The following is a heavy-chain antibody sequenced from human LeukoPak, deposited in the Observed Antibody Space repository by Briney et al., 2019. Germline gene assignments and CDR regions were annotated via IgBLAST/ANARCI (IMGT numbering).Heavy chain of an antibody. Sequence: PSETLSLTCAVSGGSISSSYWWSWVRQPPGKGLEWIGEVYHSGSTNYYPSLKSRVTISIEKSKNQFSLKLSSVTAADTAMYYCARVSGYDWESFYDYWGQGSLVTVSS. V-gene: IGHV4-4*02. CDR3: ARVSGYDWESFYDY. CDR1: GGSISSSYW. D-gene: IGHD5-12*01. J-gene: IGHJ4*02. CDR2: VYHSGST.